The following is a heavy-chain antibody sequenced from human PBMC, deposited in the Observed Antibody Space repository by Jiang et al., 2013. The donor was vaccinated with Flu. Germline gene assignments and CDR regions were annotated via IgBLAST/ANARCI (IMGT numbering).Heavy chain of an antibody. D-gene: IGHD3-10*01. CDR1: GYTFTGYY. CDR3: WSLLWFGELTTRFDY. J-gene: IGHJ4*02. V-gene: IGHV1-2*02. CDR2: INPNSGGT. Sequence: SGAEVKKPGASVKVSCKASGYTFTGYYMHWVRQAPGQGLEWMGWINPNSGGTNYAQKFQGRVTMTRDTSISTAYMELSRLRSDDTAVYYCWSLLWFGELTTRFDYWGQGTLVTVSS.